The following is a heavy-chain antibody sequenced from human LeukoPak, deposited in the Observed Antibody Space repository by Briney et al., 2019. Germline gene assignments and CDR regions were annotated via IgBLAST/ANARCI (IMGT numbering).Heavy chain of an antibody. V-gene: IGHV4-30-4*01. Sequence: SQTLSLTCTVSGGSISSGDYYWGWIRPPPGKGLEWIGYIYYSGSTYYNPSLKSRVTISVDTSKNQFSLKLSSVTAADTAVYYCARAPPGGYYDNYFDYWGQGTLVTVSA. CDR3: ARAPPGGYYDNYFDY. J-gene: IGHJ4*02. CDR2: IYYSGST. D-gene: IGHD3-22*01. CDR1: GGSISSGDYY.